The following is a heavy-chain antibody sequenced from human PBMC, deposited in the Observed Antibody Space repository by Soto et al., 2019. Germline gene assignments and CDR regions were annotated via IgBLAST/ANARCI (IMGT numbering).Heavy chain of an antibody. CDR3: AKDRIWAYSSGPNDRMYWFDP. CDR1: GFTFSSHA. V-gene: IGHV3-23*01. D-gene: IGHD6-19*01. J-gene: IGHJ5*02. CDR2: ISGSGGST. Sequence: GGSLRLSCAASGFTFSSHAMSWVRQAPGKGLEWVSAISGSGGSTYYADSVKGRFTISRDNSKNTLYLQMNSLRAEDTAVYYCAKDRIWAYSSGPNDRMYWFDPWGQGTLVTVSS.